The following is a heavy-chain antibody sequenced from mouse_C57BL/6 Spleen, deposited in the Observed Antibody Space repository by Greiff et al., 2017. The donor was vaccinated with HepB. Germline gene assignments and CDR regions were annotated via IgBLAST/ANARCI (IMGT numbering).Heavy chain of an antibody. CDR2: IYPRSGNT. Sequence: VQGVESGAELARPGASVKLSCKASGYTFTSYGISWVKQRTGQGLEWIGEIYPRSGNTYYNEKFKGKATLTADKSSSTAYMELRSLTSEDSAVYFCARQELGPYAMDYWGQGTSVTVSS. V-gene: IGHV1-81*01. D-gene: IGHD4-1*01. CDR3: ARQELGPYAMDY. J-gene: IGHJ4*01. CDR1: GYTFTSYG.